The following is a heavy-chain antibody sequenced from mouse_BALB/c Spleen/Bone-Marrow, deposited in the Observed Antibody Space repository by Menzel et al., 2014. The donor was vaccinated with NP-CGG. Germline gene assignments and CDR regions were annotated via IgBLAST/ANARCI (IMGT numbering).Heavy chain of an antibody. Sequence: VQLKESGAELVKPGASVKLSCTASGFNIKDTYMHWVKQRPEQGLEWIGRIDPANGNTKYDPKFQGKATITADTSSNTAYLQLSSLTSENTAVYYCARVYPNAMDDGGQGTSVTVSS. D-gene: IGHD2-1*01. CDR3: ARVYPNAMDD. V-gene: IGHV14-3*02. CDR2: IDPANGNT. CDR1: GFNIKDTY. J-gene: IGHJ4*01.